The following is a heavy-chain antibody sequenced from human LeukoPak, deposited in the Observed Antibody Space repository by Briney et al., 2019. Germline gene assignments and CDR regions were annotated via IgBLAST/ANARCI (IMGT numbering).Heavy chain of an antibody. J-gene: IGHJ4*02. CDR2: IIPIFGTA. D-gene: IGHD7-27*01. Sequence: ASVKVSCKASGGTFSSYAISWVRQAPGQGLEWMGGIIPIFGTANYAQKFQGRVTITADESTSTAYMELSSLRSEDTAVYNCARDQSLGIPGYWGQGTLVTVSS. V-gene: IGHV1-69*13. CDR3: ARDQSLGIPGY. CDR1: GGTFSSYA.